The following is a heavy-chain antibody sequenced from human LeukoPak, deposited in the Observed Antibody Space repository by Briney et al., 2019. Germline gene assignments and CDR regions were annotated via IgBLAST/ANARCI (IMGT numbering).Heavy chain of an antibody. CDR3: ARNIQEQWLVQDY. CDR1: GYTFTDYY. CDR2: ISPNSDDT. J-gene: IGHJ4*02. V-gene: IGHV1-2*02. D-gene: IGHD6-19*01. Sequence: ASVKVSCKASGYTFTDYYMHWVRQASGQGLEWMGWISPNSDDTNYAQKFQGRVTMTRDTSVSTAYMELSSLRSDDTAVYYCARNIQEQWLVQDYWGQGTLVTVSS.